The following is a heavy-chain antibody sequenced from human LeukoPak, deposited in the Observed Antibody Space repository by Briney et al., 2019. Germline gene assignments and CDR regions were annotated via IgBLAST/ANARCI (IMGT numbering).Heavy chain of an antibody. Sequence: ASVKVSCKASGYTFSGYYMHSVRQAPGQGLEWVGWVNPNSGVTNYAQKFQDRVTMTRDTSISTAYMELSSLRSDDTAVYFCARGGGDGWYFDLWGRGTLVTVSS. CDR3: ARGGGDGWYFDL. CDR2: VNPNSGVT. V-gene: IGHV1-2*02. CDR1: GYTFSGYY. D-gene: IGHD2-21*01. J-gene: IGHJ2*01.